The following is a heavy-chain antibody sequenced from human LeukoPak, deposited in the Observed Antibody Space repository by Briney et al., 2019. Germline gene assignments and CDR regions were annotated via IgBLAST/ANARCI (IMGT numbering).Heavy chain of an antibody. J-gene: IGHJ6*02. CDR1: GFTFSSYG. CDR3: ARDRYYYYGMDV. V-gene: IGHV3-33*01. Sequence: GGSLRLSRAASGFTFSSYGMHWVRQAPAKGLAWVAVIWYDGSNKYYADSVKGRFTISRDNSKNTLYLQMNSLRAEDTAVYYCARDRYYYYGMDVWGQGTTVTVSS. CDR2: IWYDGSNK.